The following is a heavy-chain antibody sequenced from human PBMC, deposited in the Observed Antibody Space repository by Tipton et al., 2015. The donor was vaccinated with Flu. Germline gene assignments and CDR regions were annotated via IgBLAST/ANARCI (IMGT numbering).Heavy chain of an antibody. CDR2: IYTSGGT. Sequence: LRLSCTVSGGSISSFYWSWIRQPAEKGLEWIGRIYTSGGTKFNPSLRGRLTMSVDASKKEFSLKLSSVTAADTAVYYCARGSGSGTFMIFDFWGQGTLVTVSS. CDR3: ARGSGSGTFMIFDF. J-gene: IGHJ4*02. CDR1: GGSISSFY. D-gene: IGHD3-10*01. V-gene: IGHV4-4*07.